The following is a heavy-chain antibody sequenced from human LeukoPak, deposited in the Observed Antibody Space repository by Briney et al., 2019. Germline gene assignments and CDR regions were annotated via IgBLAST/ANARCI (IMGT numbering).Heavy chain of an antibody. D-gene: IGHD5/OR15-5a*01. J-gene: IGHJ3*01. CDR2: IKRDGSER. V-gene: IGHV3-7*01. Sequence: GGSLRLSCTASGFTFSNYWMNWFRQAPGKGLEWVANIKRDGSERYYVDSVRGRFTISRDNAKNSLYLQMNNLRVEDTAVYYCEGGVTWGQGSMVTISP. CDR1: GFTFSNYW. CDR3: EGGVT.